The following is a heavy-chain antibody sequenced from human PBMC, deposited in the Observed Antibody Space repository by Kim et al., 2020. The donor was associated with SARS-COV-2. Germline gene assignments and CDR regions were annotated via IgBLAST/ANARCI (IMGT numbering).Heavy chain of an antibody. CDR3: AKDRLGYCSGGSCPPTYYYYGMDV. Sequence: WDGGSTYYADSVKGRFTISRDNSKNSLYLQMNSLRAEDTALYYCAKDRLGYCSGGSCPPTYYYYGMDVWGQGTTVTVSS. J-gene: IGHJ6*02. D-gene: IGHD2-15*01. V-gene: IGHV3-43D*03. CDR2: WDGGST.